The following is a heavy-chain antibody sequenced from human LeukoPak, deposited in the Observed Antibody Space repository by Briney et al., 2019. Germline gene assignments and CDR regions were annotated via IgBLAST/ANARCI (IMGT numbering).Heavy chain of an antibody. CDR2: IYHSGST. J-gene: IGHJ4*02. CDR3: ASLVTTTVTKRSHDY. V-gene: IGHV4-39*07. Sequence: SETLSLTCTVSGGSISSSSYYWGWIRQPPGKGLEWIGEIYHSGSTNYNPSLKSRVTISVDKSKNQFSLKLSSVTAADTAVYYCASLVTTTVTKRSHDYWGQGTLVTVSS. CDR1: GGSISSSSYY. D-gene: IGHD4-17*01.